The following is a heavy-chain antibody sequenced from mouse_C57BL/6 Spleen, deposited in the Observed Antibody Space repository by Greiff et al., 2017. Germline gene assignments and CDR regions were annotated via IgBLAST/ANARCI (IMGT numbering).Heavy chain of an antibody. CDR1: GYTFTDYN. CDR3: ARSGRYYDYDRAMDY. CDR2: INPNNGGT. D-gene: IGHD2-4*01. J-gene: IGHJ4*01. V-gene: IGHV1-18*01. Sequence: VQLKESGPELVKPGASVKIPCKASGYTFTDYNMDWVKQSHGKSLEWIGDINPNNGGTIYNQKFKGKATLTVDKSSSTAYMELRSLTSEDTAVYYCARSGRYYDYDRAMDYWGQGTSVTVSS.